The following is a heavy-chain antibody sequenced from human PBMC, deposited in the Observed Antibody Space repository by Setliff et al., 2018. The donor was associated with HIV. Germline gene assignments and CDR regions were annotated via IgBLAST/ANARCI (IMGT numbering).Heavy chain of an antibody. CDR2: IKQDGSEE. Sequence: PGGSLRLSCAASGFTFSSYWMSWVRQAPGKGLEWVANIKQDGSEEYYVDSVKGRFTISRDNAQNSLYLQMNSLRTEDTAAYYCAKEGSNWYPPNYFDYWGQGTLVTVSS. CDR1: GFTFSSYW. V-gene: IGHV3-7*01. J-gene: IGHJ4*02. CDR3: AKEGSNWYPPNYFDY. D-gene: IGHD4-4*01.